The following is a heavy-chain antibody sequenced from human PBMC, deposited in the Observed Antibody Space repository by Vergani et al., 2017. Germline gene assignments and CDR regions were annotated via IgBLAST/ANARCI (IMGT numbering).Heavy chain of an antibody. D-gene: IGHD6-13*01. Sequence: EVQLLESGGGLVQPGGSLRLSCAASGFTFSSYAMSWVRQAPGKGLEWVSAISGSGGSTYYADSVKGRFTISRDNSKNTLYLQMNSLRAEDTAVYYCAKDLQSGIAAAGIGGYWGQGTLVTGSS. CDR2: ISGSGGST. CDR1: GFTFSSYA. V-gene: IGHV3-23*01. CDR3: AKDLQSGIAAAGIGGY. J-gene: IGHJ4*02.